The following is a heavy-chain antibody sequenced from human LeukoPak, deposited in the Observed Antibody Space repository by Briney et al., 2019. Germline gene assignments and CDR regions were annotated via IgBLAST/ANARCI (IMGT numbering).Heavy chain of an antibody. CDR2: INPNTGDT. D-gene: IGHD1-26*01. Sequence: ASVKVSCRASGYTFTDYYIHWVRQAPGQGLEWMGWINPNTGDTNYAQKLQGRVTMTRDTSISTAYMELSRLTSDDTAVYYCARRPGSTDYYDAMDVWGQGTTVTVSS. CDR3: ARRPGSTDYYDAMDV. V-gene: IGHV1-2*02. J-gene: IGHJ6*02. CDR1: GYTFTDYY.